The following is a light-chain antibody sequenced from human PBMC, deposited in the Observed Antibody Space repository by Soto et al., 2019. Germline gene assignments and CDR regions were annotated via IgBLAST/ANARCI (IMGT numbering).Light chain of an antibody. Sequence: EIVLTQSPGTLSLSPGERATLSCRASQSVSSWLSAWHQQNPGPAPRLLIYGSSSRGTGIPDRFSGSGAGTDFTLTISRLEPEDFAVYYCQQYGSSPLTFGGGTKVDI. CDR2: GSS. V-gene: IGKV3-20*01. CDR1: QSVSSWL. J-gene: IGKJ4*01. CDR3: QQYGSSPLT.